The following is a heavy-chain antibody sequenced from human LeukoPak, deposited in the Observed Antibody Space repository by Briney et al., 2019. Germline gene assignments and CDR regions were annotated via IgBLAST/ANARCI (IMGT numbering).Heavy chain of an antibody. CDR1: GFTVSSNY. Sequence: GGSLRLSCAASGFTVSSNYMSWVRQAPGKGLEWVSAISGSGYITYYADSVKGRFTISRDNSKNTLYLQMNSLRAEDTAAYYCAKAYSSGWYTNGVGAFDIWGQGTMVTVSS. J-gene: IGHJ3*02. CDR2: ISGSGYIT. CDR3: AKAYSSGWYTNGVGAFDI. D-gene: IGHD6-19*01. V-gene: IGHV3-23*01.